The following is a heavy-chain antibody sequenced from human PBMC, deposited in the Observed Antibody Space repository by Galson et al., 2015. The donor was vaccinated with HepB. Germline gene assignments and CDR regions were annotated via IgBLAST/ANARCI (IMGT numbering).Heavy chain of an antibody. Sequence: SLRLSCAASGFTFDDYAMHWVRQAPGKGLEWVSGISWNSGSIGYADSVKGRFTISRDNAKNSLYLQMNSLRAEDTALYYCAKVRAYGDYRPDAFDIWGQGTMVTVSS. V-gene: IGHV3-9*01. CDR3: AKVRAYGDYRPDAFDI. CDR2: ISWNSGSI. CDR1: GFTFDDYA. D-gene: IGHD4-17*01. J-gene: IGHJ3*02.